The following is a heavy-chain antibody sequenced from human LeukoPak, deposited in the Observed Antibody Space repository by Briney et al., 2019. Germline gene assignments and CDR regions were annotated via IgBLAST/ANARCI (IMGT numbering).Heavy chain of an antibody. CDR3: ARDDVTAFDY. V-gene: IGHV3-21*01. CDR2: ISGGGGST. Sequence: GGSLRLSCAASGFTFTSYSMNWVRQAPGKGLEWVSTISGGGGSTYYADSVKGRFTISRDNAKNSLYLQMNSLRAEDTAVYYCARDDVTAFDYWGQGTLVTVSS. CDR1: GFTFTSYS. D-gene: IGHD3-10*02. J-gene: IGHJ4*02.